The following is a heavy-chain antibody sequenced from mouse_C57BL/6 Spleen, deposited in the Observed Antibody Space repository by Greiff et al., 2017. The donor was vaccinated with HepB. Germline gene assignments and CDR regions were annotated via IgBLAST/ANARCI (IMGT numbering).Heavy chain of an antibody. V-gene: IGHV14-4*01. Sequence: EVKLMESGAELVRPGASVKLSCTASGFNIKDDYMHWVKQRPEQGLEWIGWIDPENGDTEYASKFQGKATITADTSSNTAYLQLSSLTSEDTAVSYCTLYYYGSYYFDYWGQGTTLTVSS. CDR1: GFNIKDDY. CDR3: TLYYYGSYYFDY. J-gene: IGHJ2*01. CDR2: IDPENGDT. D-gene: IGHD1-1*01.